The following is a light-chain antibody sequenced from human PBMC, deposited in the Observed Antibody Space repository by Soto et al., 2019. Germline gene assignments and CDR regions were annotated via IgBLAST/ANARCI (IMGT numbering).Light chain of an antibody. V-gene: IGKV1-33*01. CDR1: QDISNY. J-gene: IGKJ4*01. CDR3: QQYDNLPLT. Sequence: DVQMTQSPSSLSASVGDRVTITCQASQDISNYLNWYQQKPGKATTLLIYDASNLETGVPSRFSGSGSGTDFPFTISSLQPEDIATYYCQQYDNLPLTFGGGTKVEIK. CDR2: DAS.